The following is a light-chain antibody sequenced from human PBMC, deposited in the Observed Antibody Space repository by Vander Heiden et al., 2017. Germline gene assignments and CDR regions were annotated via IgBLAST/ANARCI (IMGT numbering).Light chain of an antibody. CDR1: QSVSTN. V-gene: IGKV3-15*01. CDR3: QQYNNWPPIT. Sequence: EIVMTQSPATLSVSPGERATLSCRASQSVSTNLAWYQQKPGQAPRLLIHGASTRATGIPARFSGSGYGTDFTLTISSRQSEDFALYYCQQYNNWPPITFGQGTRMEIK. J-gene: IGKJ5*01. CDR2: GAS.